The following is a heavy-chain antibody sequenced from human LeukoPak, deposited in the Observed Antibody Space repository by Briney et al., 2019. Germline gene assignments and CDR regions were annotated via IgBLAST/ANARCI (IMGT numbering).Heavy chain of an antibody. Sequence: ASVKVSCKASGYTFTGYYMHWVRQAPGQGLEWMGWINPNSGGTKYAQKFQGRVTMTRDTSISTAYMELSSLRSDDTAVYYCAREQVVGTYYFDYWGQGTLVTVSS. J-gene: IGHJ4*02. D-gene: IGHD6-6*01. V-gene: IGHV1-2*02. CDR2: INPNSGGT. CDR3: AREQVVGTYYFDY. CDR1: GYTFTGYY.